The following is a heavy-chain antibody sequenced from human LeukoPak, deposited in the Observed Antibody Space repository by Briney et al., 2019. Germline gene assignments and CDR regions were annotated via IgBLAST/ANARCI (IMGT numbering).Heavy chain of an antibody. V-gene: IGHV3-23*01. CDR2: ISAGGDNA. Sequence: GGSLRLSCAASGFTFSSYAMNWIRQAPGRGLEWVSGISAGGDNAHYADSVKGRFTISRDNSKNTLFLQMNSLRAEDTAVYYCAKDTRAGGWGQGTLVTASS. J-gene: IGHJ4*02. CDR1: GFTFSSYA. D-gene: IGHD1-26*01. CDR3: AKDTRAGG.